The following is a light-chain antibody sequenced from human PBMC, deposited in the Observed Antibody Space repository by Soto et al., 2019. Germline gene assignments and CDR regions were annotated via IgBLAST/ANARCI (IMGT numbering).Light chain of an antibody. CDR3: QQRHNWPIT. V-gene: IGKV3-11*01. J-gene: IGKJ5*01. CDR1: QTIRGL. CDR2: DTS. Sequence: EIRMKQSPATLSVNPGERATLSCRAGQTIRGLLAWYQHGPGQAPSLLTYDTSNRATGIPARFSGSGSGTDFTLTISSLEPADFGVYYCQQRHNWPITFGQGTRLEV.